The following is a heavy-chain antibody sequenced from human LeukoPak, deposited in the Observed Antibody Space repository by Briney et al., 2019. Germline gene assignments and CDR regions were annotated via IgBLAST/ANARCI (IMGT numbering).Heavy chain of an antibody. CDR1: GGSISSSGCY. J-gene: IGHJ3*02. Sequence: SETLSLTCTVSGGSISSSGCYWGWIRQPPGKGLEWIGSIHYSGSTNYNPSLKSRVTISVDTSKNQFSLKLSSVTAADTAVYYCARHAVAGTDAFDIWGQGTMVTVSS. CDR2: IHYSGST. D-gene: IGHD6-19*01. CDR3: ARHAVAGTDAFDI. V-gene: IGHV4-39*01.